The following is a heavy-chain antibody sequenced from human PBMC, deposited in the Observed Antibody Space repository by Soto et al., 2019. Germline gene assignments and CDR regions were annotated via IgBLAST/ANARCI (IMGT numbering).Heavy chain of an antibody. V-gene: IGHV3-48*03. CDR1: GFTFSSYE. J-gene: IGHJ6*02. Sequence: GSLRLSCAASGFTFSSYEMNWVRQAPGKGLEWVSYISSSGSTIYYADSVKGRFTISRDNAKNSLYLQMNSLRAEDTAVYYCARDIAGIAARIYYYYGMDVWGQGTTVTVSS. CDR3: ARDIAGIAARIYYYYGMDV. CDR2: ISSSGSTI. D-gene: IGHD6-6*01.